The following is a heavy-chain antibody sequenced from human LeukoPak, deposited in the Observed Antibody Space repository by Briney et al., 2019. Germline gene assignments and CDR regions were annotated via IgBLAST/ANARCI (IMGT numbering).Heavy chain of an antibody. V-gene: IGHV3-7*03. CDR2: INHNGNVN. Sequence: PGGSLRLSCAASGFTFSTYWMSWARQAPGKGLEWVASINHNGNVNYYVDSVKGRFTISRDNAKNSLYLQMSNLRAEDTVVYFCARGGGLDVWGQGATVTVSS. D-gene: IGHD3-16*01. CDR1: GFTFSTYW. J-gene: IGHJ6*02. CDR3: ARGGGLDV.